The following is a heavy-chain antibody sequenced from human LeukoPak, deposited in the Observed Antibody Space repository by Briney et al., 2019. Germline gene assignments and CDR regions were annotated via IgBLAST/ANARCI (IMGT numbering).Heavy chain of an antibody. Sequence: SETLSLTCTVSGGSISSSSYYWGWIRQPPGKGLEWIGYIYYSGSTNYNPSLKSRVTISVDTSKNQFSLKLSSVTAADTAVYYCARGGGLGYYYYYMDVWAKGPRSPSP. CDR3: ARGGGLGYYYYYMDV. J-gene: IGHJ6*03. CDR1: GGSISSSSYY. CDR2: IYYSGST. V-gene: IGHV4-61*05. D-gene: IGHD3/OR15-3a*01.